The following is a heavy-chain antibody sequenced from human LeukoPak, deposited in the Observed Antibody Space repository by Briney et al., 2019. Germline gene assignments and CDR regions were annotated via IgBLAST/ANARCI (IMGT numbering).Heavy chain of an antibody. CDR1: GFTFSSYA. CDR3: ARPYFGYSSGWYDY. V-gene: IGHV3-30-3*01. CDR2: ISYDGSNK. J-gene: IGHJ4*02. D-gene: IGHD6-19*01. Sequence: PGRSLRLSCAASGFTFSSYAMHWVRQAPGKGLEWVAVISYDGSNKYYADSVKGRFTISRDNSKNTLYLQMNSLRAEDTAVYYCARPYFGYSSGWYDYWGRGTLVTVSS.